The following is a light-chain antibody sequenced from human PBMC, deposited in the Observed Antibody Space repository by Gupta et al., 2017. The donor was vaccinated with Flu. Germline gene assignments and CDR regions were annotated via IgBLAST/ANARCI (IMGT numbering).Light chain of an antibody. V-gene: IGLV3-21*03. CDR3: QVWDTSSGHSWV. Sequence: SYVLTQPPSVSAAPGKTARITCEGNNIDSKSVHWYQQRPGQALVLVVYADNDRPSGIPERFSGSNSGNTATLTVSGVEAGDEADYYCQVWDTSSGHSWVFGGGTKLTVL. CDR2: ADN. J-gene: IGLJ3*02. CDR1: NIDSKS.